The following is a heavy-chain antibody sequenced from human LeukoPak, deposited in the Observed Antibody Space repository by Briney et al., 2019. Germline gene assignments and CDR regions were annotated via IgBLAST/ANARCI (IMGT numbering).Heavy chain of an antibody. CDR2: IYYSGST. D-gene: IGHD1-26*01. J-gene: IGHJ5*02. V-gene: IGHV4-39*02. CDR1: GGSISSSSYY. Sequence: SETLSLTCTVSGGSISSSSYYWGWIRQPPGKGLEWIGSIYYSGSTYYNPSLKSRVTISVDTSKNQFSLKLSSVTAADTAVYYCAREVVGAPGWFDPWGQGTLVTVSS. CDR3: AREVVGAPGWFDP.